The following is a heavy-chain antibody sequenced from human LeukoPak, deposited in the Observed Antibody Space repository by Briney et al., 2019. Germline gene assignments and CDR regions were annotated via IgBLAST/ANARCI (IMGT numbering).Heavy chain of an antibody. CDR1: GGSFSGYY. CDR2: INHSGST. J-gene: IGHJ4*02. Sequence: PSETLSLTCAVYGGSFSGYYWTWIRQSPGKGLEWIGEINHSGSTNYNPSLKSRVTISVDTSKSQFSLKLNSVTAADTAVYYCARGLIKGIAVAGTGWGQGTLVTVSS. CDR3: ARGLIKGIAVAGTG. D-gene: IGHD6-19*01. V-gene: IGHV4-34*01.